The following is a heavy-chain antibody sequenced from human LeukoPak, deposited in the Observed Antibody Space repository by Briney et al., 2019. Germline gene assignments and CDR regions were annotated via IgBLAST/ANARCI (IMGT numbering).Heavy chain of an antibody. D-gene: IGHD3-22*01. CDR3: ARDPYYYDSSGYYATYYFDY. J-gene: IGHJ4*02. Sequence: ASVKVSCKASGYTFTGYYMHWVRQAPGQGLGWMGWINPNSGGTNYAQKFQGRVTMTRDTSISTAYMELSRLRSDDTAVYYCARDPYYYDSSGYYATYYFDYWGQGTLVTVSS. V-gene: IGHV1-2*02. CDR1: GYTFTGYY. CDR2: INPNSGGT.